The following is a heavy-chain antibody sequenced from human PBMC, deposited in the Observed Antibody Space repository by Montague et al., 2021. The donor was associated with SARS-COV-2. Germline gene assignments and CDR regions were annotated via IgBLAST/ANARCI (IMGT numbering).Heavy chain of an antibody. D-gene: IGHD3-22*01. CDR1: GASVTSTNW. Sequence: SETLSLTCGVSGASVTSTNWWSWVRQPTGKGLEWIGEIYHTGNTNYSPSLKNRVSISLDKSKNQLSLRLNSVTAADTAVYYCASPKEGSGYYRPFGYWGQGILVTVSS. CDR2: IYHTGNT. V-gene: IGHV4-4*02. CDR3: ASPKEGSGYYRPFGY. J-gene: IGHJ4*02.